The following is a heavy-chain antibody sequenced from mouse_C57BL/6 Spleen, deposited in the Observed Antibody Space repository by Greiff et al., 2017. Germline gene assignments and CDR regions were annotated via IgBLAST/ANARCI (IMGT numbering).Heavy chain of an antibody. Sequence: QVQLKQSGPELVKPGASVKISCKASGYAFSSSWMNWVKQRPGKGLEWIGRIYPGDGDTNYNGKFKGKATLTADKSSSTAYMQLSSLTSEDSAVYFCASYGSSPFDYWGQGTTLTVSS. CDR2: IYPGDGDT. D-gene: IGHD1-1*01. J-gene: IGHJ2*01. V-gene: IGHV1-82*01. CDR1: GYAFSSSW. CDR3: ASYGSSPFDY.